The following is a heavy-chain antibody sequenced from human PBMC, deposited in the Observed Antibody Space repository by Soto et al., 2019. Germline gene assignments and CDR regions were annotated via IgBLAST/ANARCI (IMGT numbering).Heavy chain of an antibody. Sequence: GGSLRLSCAASGFTFTKDWMSWVRQAPGKGLEWVARIKSKTDGGTTAYAAPVKGSITISRDDSKNKLQLQMNSLKTEDTDVYYCTTEGPGYWSGGSCYAMGYWGQGTLVTVSS. CDR3: TTEGPGYWSGGSCYAMGY. CDR1: GFTFTKDW. D-gene: IGHD2-15*01. J-gene: IGHJ4*01. CDR2: IKSKTDGGTT. V-gene: IGHV3-15*01.